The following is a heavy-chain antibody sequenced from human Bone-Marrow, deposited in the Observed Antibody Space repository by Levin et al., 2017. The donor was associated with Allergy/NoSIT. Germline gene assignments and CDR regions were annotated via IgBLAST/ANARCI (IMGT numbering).Heavy chain of an antibody. CDR1: GFTFSSYW. CDR3: ARDPVYRHYYYYMDV. D-gene: IGHD1-26*01. J-gene: IGHJ6*03. CDR2: IKQDGSEK. V-gene: IGHV3-7*03. Sequence: GESLKISCAASGFTFSSYWMSWVRQAPGKGLEWVANIKQDGSEKYYVDSVKGRFTISRDNAKNSLYLQMNSLRAEDTAVYYCARDPVYRHYYYYMDVWGKGTTVTVSS.